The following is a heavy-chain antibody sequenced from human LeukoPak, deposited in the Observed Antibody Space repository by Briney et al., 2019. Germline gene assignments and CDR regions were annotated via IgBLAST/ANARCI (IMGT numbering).Heavy chain of an antibody. CDR2: IKSKTDGGTT. D-gene: IGHD6-19*01. CDR3: TTGSSGWSDYFDY. J-gene: IGHJ4*02. V-gene: IGHV3-15*01. CDR1: GFTFSNAW. Sequence: GGSLRLSCAASGFTFSNAWMSWVRQAPGKGLEWVGRIKSKTDGGTTDYAAPVKGRFTIPRDDSKNTLYLQMNSLKTEDTAVYYCTTGSSGWSDYFDYWGQGTLVTVSS.